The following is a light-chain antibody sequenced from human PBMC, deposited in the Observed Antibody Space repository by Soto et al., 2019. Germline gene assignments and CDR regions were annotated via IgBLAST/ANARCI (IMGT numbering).Light chain of an antibody. Sequence: QSFLTQPASVSGSPGQSITISCTGTSSDVGGYNYVSWYQQHPGKAPKLMIYEVSNRPSGVSNRFSGSKSGNTASLTISGLQAEEEADYYCTSYTSSITYVFGTGTKVTVL. V-gene: IGLV2-14*01. CDR2: EVS. CDR3: TSYTSSITYV. J-gene: IGLJ1*01. CDR1: SSDVGGYNY.